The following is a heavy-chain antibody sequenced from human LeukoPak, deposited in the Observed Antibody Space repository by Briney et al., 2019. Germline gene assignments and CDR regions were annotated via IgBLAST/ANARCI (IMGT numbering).Heavy chain of an antibody. CDR3: AIKRIPCHPFDQ. V-gene: IGHV1-2*02. CDR1: AYTFTDHY. Sequence: ASVEVSCKAPAYTFTDHYVHWVRQAPGQGLEWMGWFHPSSGGAGYAQRFQGRVTMTRDTSISTTYMQLTSLTSDDTAVYYWAIKRIPCHPFDQWGQGTLVTVSS. J-gene: IGHJ4*02. CDR2: FHPSSGGA. D-gene: IGHD2-15*01.